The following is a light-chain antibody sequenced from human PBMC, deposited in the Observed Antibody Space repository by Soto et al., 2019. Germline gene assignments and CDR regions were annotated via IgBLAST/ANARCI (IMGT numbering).Light chain of an antibody. V-gene: IGKV1D-12*01. CDR1: QGISNW. J-gene: IGKJ3*01. Sequence: DIQMTQSPSSVYASVGERVSITCRASQGISNWLDWYQQKPGRAPKLLIYAASSLQSRVSSRLSGSGSRTDFTLTISSQQPEDFATYYCQHGNSFPFTFGPGTKVDIK. CDR2: AAS. CDR3: QHGNSFPFT.